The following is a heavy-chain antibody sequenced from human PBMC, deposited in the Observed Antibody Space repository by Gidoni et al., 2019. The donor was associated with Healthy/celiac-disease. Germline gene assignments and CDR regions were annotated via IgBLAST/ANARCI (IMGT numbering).Heavy chain of an antibody. CDR3: ARDFNYYDSSGYAFDY. D-gene: IGHD3-22*01. Sequence: QVQLVESGGGVVQPGRSLRLSCAASGCTFGSYGMHWVRQAPGKGLEWVAVISYDGSNKYYADSVKGRFTISRDNSKNTLYLQMNSLRAEDTAVYYCARDFNYYDSSGYAFDYWGQGTLVTVSS. CDR1: GCTFGSYG. J-gene: IGHJ4*02. V-gene: IGHV3-30*03. CDR2: ISYDGSNK.